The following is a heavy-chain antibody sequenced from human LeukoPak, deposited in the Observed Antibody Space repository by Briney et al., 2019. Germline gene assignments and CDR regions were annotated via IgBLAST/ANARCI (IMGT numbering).Heavy chain of an antibody. Sequence: GGSLRLSCAASGFTFSNAWMSWVRQAPGKGLEWVGRIKSKTDGGTTDYAAPVKGRFTISRDDSKNTLYLQMNSLKTEDTAVYYCTTWYYGSGTDYFDYWGQGTLVTVSS. CDR1: GFTFSNAW. J-gene: IGHJ4*02. D-gene: IGHD3-10*01. CDR3: TTWYYGSGTDYFDY. V-gene: IGHV3-15*01. CDR2: IKSKTDGGTT.